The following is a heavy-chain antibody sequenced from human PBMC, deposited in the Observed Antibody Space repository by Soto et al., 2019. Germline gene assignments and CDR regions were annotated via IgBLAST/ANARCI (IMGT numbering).Heavy chain of an antibody. CDR1: GFTFSSYA. J-gene: IGHJ4*02. D-gene: IGHD3-3*01. V-gene: IGHV3-23*01. Sequence: EVQLLESGGGLVQPGGSLRLSCAASGFTFSSYAMSWVRQAPGKGLEWVSAISGSGGSTYYADSVKGRFTISRDNSKNTLYLQMNSLRAEDTAVYYCAFFRRITIFGVVTTPFDYWGQGTLVTVSS. CDR3: AFFRRITIFGVVTTPFDY. CDR2: ISGSGGST.